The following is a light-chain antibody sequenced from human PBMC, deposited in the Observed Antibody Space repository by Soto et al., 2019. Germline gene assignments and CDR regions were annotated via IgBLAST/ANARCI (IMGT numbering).Light chain of an antibody. Sequence: DIQMTQSPSTLSASVGDRVTITCRASQSISSWLAWYQQKAGKAPKLLIYDASSLESGVPSRFSGSGSGTEFTLTLSSLQPDDFATYYCQQYNSYPWTFGQGTKVDIK. CDR3: QQYNSYPWT. V-gene: IGKV1-5*01. CDR1: QSISSW. CDR2: DAS. J-gene: IGKJ1*01.